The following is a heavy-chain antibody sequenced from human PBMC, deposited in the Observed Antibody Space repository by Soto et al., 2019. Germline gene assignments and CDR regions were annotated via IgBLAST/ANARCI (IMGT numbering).Heavy chain of an antibody. CDR2: MNPNSGNT. CDR3: ARRNYYGSGRPGYYCGMDV. Sequence: GASVKVSCEASGYTFTRYDINWARQDTGQGLEWMGWMNPNSGNTGYAQKFQGRVTMTRNTSISTAYMELSSLRSEDTAVYYCARRNYYGSGRPGYYCGMDVWGQGTTVTVSS. J-gene: IGHJ6*02. CDR1: GYTFTRYD. V-gene: IGHV1-8*01. D-gene: IGHD3-10*01.